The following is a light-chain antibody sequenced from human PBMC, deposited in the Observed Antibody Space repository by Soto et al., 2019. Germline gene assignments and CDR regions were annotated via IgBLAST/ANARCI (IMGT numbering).Light chain of an antibody. Sequence: DIQMTQSPSTLSASVGDSVTITCRASESISRWLAWYQQKPGKAPKLLIYRASTLENGVPSRISGSGSGTDFTLTISNLQPDDFATYYCQQYKSYSPYTFGQGTKLDIK. V-gene: IGKV1-5*03. J-gene: IGKJ2*01. CDR1: ESISRW. CDR3: QQYKSYSPYT. CDR2: RAS.